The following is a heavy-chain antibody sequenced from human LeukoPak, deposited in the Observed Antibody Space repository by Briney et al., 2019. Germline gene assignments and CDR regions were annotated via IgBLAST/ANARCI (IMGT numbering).Heavy chain of an antibody. CDR2: IYYSGST. Sequence: SETLSLTCTVSGGSVSGGSYYWSWIRQPPGKGLEWIGYIYYSGSTNYNPSLKSRVTISVDTSKNQFSLKLSSVTAADTAVYYCARVETYYDFWSGPYYGMDVWGQGTTVTVSS. D-gene: IGHD3-3*01. V-gene: IGHV4-61*01. CDR1: GGSVSGGSYY. CDR3: ARVETYYDFWSGPYYGMDV. J-gene: IGHJ6*02.